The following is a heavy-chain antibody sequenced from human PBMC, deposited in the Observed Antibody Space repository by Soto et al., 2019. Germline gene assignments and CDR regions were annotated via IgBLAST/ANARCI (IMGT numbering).Heavy chain of an antibody. CDR2: IYSKAGKM. J-gene: IGHJ4*02. CDR1: GYTFNDFG. V-gene: IGHV1-18*01. Sequence: QVHLLQSGAEVQKPGASVKVSCKTSGYTFNDFGITWVRQAPGLGLEWLGWIYSKAGKMNFAPKCHNRVIMTTDTATSPAFMELTSLTFDDSAIYFCARDIAFDIDYWGQGTLVTVS. D-gene: IGHD2-15*01. CDR3: ARDIAFDIDY.